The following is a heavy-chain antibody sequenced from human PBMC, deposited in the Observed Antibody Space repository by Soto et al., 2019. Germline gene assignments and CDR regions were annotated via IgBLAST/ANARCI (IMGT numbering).Heavy chain of an antibody. V-gene: IGHV5-51*01. J-gene: IGHJ6*02. CDR3: ARRGFLDYHGLDV. D-gene: IGHD6-25*01. CDR2: IYPADSDI. Sequence: GESLKISCKTSGYSFDNYWIAWLRQLPGKGLDWMGNIYPADSDIKYSPSFQGRVTISADKSIDTVFLQWTRLESSDAAVYYCARRGFLDYHGLDVWGQGTTVTVSS. CDR1: GYSFDNYW.